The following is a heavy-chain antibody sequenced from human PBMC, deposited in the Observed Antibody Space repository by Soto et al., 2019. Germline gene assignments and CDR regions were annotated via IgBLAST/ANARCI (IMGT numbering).Heavy chain of an antibody. CDR2: IWYDGSNK. D-gene: IGHD2-15*01. CDR1: GFTFSSYG. V-gene: IGHV3-33*01. CDR3: ARDALGYCSGGSCSYYYYMDV. J-gene: IGHJ6*03. Sequence: ESGGGVVQPGRSLRLSCAASGFTFSSYGMHWVRQAPGKGLEWVAVIWYDGSNKYYADSVKGRFTISRGNSKNTLYLQMNSLRAEDTAVHYCARDALGYCSGGSCSYYYYMDVWGKGTTVTVSS.